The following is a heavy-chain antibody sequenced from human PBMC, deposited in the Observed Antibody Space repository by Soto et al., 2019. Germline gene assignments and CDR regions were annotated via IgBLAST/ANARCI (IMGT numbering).Heavy chain of an antibody. J-gene: IGHJ6*02. V-gene: IGHV4-34*01. CDR1: GGSFSGYY. CDR2: INHSGST. D-gene: IGHD7-27*01. CDR3: ARGRTGDRHTYGMDV. Sequence: SETLSLTCAVYGGSFSGYYWSWIRQPPGKGLEWIGEINHSGSTNYNPSLKGRVTISVDTSKNQFSLKLSSVTAADTAVYYCARGRTGDRHTYGMDVWGQGTTVTVSS.